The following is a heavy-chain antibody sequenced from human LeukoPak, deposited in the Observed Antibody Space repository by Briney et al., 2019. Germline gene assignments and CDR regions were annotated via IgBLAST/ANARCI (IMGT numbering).Heavy chain of an antibody. CDR2: ISSSSSTI. CDR1: GFTFSSYS. Sequence: PGGSLRLSCAASGFTFSSYSMNWVRQAPGKGLEWVSYISSSSSTIYYADSVKGRFTISRDNAKNTLYLQMNSLRAEDTAVYYCASVVPSDYWGQGTLVTVSS. J-gene: IGHJ4*02. V-gene: IGHV3-48*01. CDR3: ASVVPSDY. D-gene: IGHD2-2*01.